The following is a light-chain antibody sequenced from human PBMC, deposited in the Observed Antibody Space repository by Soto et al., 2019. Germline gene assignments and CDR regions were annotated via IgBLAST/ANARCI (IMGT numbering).Light chain of an antibody. Sequence: QPALTQPASVSGSPGQSITISCTGTSSDVGSYNLVSWYQQHPGKAPKLMIYEGSKRPSGVSNRFSGSKSGNTASVTISGLQAEDEADYYCCSYAGSSTDVVFGGGTKVTVL. CDR3: CSYAGSSTDVV. CDR1: SSDVGSYNL. V-gene: IGLV2-23*01. CDR2: EGS. J-gene: IGLJ2*01.